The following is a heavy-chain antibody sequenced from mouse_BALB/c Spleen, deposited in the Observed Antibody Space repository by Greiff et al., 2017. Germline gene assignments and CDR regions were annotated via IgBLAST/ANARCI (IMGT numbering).Heavy chain of an antibody. J-gene: IGHJ4*01. Sequence: VQRVESGAELVRPGASVTLSCKASGYTFTDYEMHWVKQTPVHGLEWIGAIDPETGGTAYNQKFKGKATLTADKSSSTAYMELRSLTSEDSAVYYCTRWDYGNYYAMDYWGQGTSVTVSS. CDR1: GYTFTDYE. D-gene: IGHD2-1*01. CDR2: IDPETGGT. V-gene: IGHV1-15*01. CDR3: TRWDYGNYYAMDY.